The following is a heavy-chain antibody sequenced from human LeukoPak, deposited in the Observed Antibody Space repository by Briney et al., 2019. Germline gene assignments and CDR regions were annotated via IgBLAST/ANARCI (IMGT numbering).Heavy chain of an antibody. Sequence: PGGSLRLSCAASGFTFSSYAMSWVRQAPGKGLEWVSAISGSGGSTYYADSVKGRFTISRDNSKNTLYLQMNSLRAEDTAVYYCAKDLGGYYDSSGYYYDYWGQGTLVTVSS. CDR1: GFTFSSYA. CDR2: ISGSGGST. V-gene: IGHV3-23*01. CDR3: AKDLGGYYDSSGYYYDY. J-gene: IGHJ4*02. D-gene: IGHD3-22*01.